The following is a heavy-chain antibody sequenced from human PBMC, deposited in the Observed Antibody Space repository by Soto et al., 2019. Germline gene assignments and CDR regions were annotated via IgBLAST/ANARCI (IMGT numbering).Heavy chain of an antibody. D-gene: IGHD3-3*01. V-gene: IGHV4-39*01. CDR3: ASSPGLIRITIFGVVKDGMDV. CDR2: IYYSGST. J-gene: IGHJ6*02. Sequence: ETLSLTCTVSVGSISSSSYYWGWIRQPPGKGLEWIGSIYYSGSTYYNPSLKSRVTISVDTSKNQFSLKLSSVTAADTAVYYCASSPGLIRITIFGVVKDGMDVWGQGTTVTVSS. CDR1: VGSISSSSYY.